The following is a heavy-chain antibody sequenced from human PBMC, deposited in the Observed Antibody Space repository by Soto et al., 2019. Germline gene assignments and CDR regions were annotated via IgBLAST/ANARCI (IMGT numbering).Heavy chain of an antibody. CDR3: ALGDSFFDY. Sequence: PXGTQSLTYNDSGGSISRYSWSWIRQPPGKGLEWIGYMYYSGSTNYNPSLQSRITISVDTSKNQFSLKLTSVTAADTAVYYCALGDSFFDYWGQGTLVTVSS. V-gene: IGHV4-59*01. CDR1: GGSISRYS. D-gene: IGHD2-21*02. CDR2: MYYSGST. J-gene: IGHJ4*02.